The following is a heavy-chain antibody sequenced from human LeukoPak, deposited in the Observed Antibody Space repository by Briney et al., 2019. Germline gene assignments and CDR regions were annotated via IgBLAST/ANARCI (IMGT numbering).Heavy chain of an antibody. V-gene: IGHV3-21*01. CDR1: GFTFSSYN. J-gene: IGHJ4*02. D-gene: IGHD6-13*01. CDR3: AREHSSSWSREPYFDY. Sequence: GGSLRLSCAASGFTFSSYNMNWVRQAPGKGLEWVSYISSSGSYIYYADSVKGRFTISRDNAKKSLYLQMNSLRAEDTAVYYCAREHSSSWSREPYFDYWGQGTLVTVSS. CDR2: ISSSGSYI.